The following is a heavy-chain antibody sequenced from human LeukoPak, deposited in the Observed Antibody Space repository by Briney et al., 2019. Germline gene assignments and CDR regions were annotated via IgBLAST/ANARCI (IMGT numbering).Heavy chain of an antibody. D-gene: IGHD2-2*01. CDR1: GFTFSGSA. CDR2: IRSKANSYAT. Sequence: GGSLRLSCAASGFTFSGSAMHWVRQASGKGLEWVGRIRSKANSYATAYAASVKGRFTISRDDSKNTAYLQMNSPKTEDTAVYYCTRSLYCSSTSCYDYWGQGTLVTVSS. V-gene: IGHV3-73*01. CDR3: TRSLYCSSTSCYDY. J-gene: IGHJ4*02.